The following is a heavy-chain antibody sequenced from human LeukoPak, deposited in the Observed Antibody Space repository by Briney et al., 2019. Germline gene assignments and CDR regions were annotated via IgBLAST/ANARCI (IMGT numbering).Heavy chain of an antibody. CDR2: ISGSDDSA. V-gene: IGHV3-23*01. CDR1: GFTLRNYD. J-gene: IGHJ4*02. CDR3: AKREYNFLSGYFF. Sequence: GGSLRLSCAASGFTLRNYDMSWVRQAPGEGLEWVSAISGSDDSAYYAESVRGRFTISRDKSKNTLYLQMNSLRAEDTAVYYCAKREYNFLSGYFFWGQGTLVTVSS. D-gene: IGHD3-3*01.